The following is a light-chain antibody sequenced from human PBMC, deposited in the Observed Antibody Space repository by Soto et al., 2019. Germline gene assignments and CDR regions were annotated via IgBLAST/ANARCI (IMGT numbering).Light chain of an antibody. V-gene: IGKV1-33*01. Sequence: DIQMTQSPSSLSASVGDSVTITCQASQDIKKYLNWYQQKPGKVPKLLTYGASKLEAGVSSRFSGSGSGTSFTFTIRSVQSEDFATYYCQQYDVLPRAFGPGTKLDI. CDR3: QQYDVLPRA. CDR1: QDIKKY. CDR2: GAS. J-gene: IGKJ3*01.